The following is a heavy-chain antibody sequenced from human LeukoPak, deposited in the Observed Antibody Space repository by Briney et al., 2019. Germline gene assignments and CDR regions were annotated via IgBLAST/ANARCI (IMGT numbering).Heavy chain of an antibody. J-gene: IGHJ5*02. D-gene: IGHD3-10*01. CDR1: RYTFTRYY. CDR3: VRDYGAGSYDWFEP. CDR2: INPDSGGT. V-gene: IGHV1-2*02. Sequence: ASVKVSCKAPRYTFTRYYLHWVQQAPGQGLEWMGWINPDSGGTKYAQKFRGRVTMTRDTSISTAYMELSRLRSDDTAIYFCVRDYGAGSYDWFEPWGQGALVTVSS.